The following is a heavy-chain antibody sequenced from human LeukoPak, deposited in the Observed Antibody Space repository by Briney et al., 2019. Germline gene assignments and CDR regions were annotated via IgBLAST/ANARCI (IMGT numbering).Heavy chain of an antibody. CDR2: ISYDRSNK. D-gene: IGHD4-17*01. CDR1: GFTFSSYG. CDR3: AKDETTDYGDEYYFDY. V-gene: IGHV3-30*18. Sequence: GGSLTLSCAASGFTFSSYGMHWVRQAPGKGLEWVAVISYDRSNKYYADSVKGRFTISRDNSKNTLYLQMNSLRAEDTAVYYCAKDETTDYGDEYYFDYWGQGTLVTVSS. J-gene: IGHJ4*02.